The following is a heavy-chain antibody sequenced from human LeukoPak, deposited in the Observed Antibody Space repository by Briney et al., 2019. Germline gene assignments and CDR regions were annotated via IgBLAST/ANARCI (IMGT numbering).Heavy chain of an antibody. J-gene: IGHJ6*02. Sequence: SETLSLTCAVYGGSFSGYYWSWIRQPPGKGLEWIGEINHSGSTNYIPSLKSRVTISVDTSKNQFSLKLSSVTAADTAVYYCARGAPILGYCSSTSCYTRLSYYYYGMDVWGQGTTVTVSS. CDR3: ARGAPILGYCSSTSCYTRLSYYYYGMDV. CDR1: GGSFSGYY. CDR2: INHSGST. V-gene: IGHV4-34*01. D-gene: IGHD2-2*02.